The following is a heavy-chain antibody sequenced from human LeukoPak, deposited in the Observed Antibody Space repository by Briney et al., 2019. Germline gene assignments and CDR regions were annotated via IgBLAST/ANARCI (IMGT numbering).Heavy chain of an antibody. V-gene: IGHV4-59*01. Sequence: SETLSLTCTVSGGSISSYYWSWIRQPPGKGLEWIGYIYYSGSTNYNPSLKSRVTISVDTSKSQFSLKLSSVTAADTAVYYCARAAGGYCSGGSCSLYYYYGMDVWGQGTTVTVSS. CDR3: ARAAGGYCSGGSCSLYYYYGMDV. J-gene: IGHJ6*02. D-gene: IGHD2-15*01. CDR1: GGSISSYY. CDR2: IYYSGST.